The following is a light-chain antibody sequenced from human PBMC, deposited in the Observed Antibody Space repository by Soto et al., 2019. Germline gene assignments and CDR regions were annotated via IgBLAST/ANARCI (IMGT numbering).Light chain of an antibody. Sequence: EIVMTQSPATLSVSPGERATLSCRASQNVNNKLAWYQQKPGQAPRLLIYDSSTRATGIPARFSGSGSGTEFTLTIASLQSEDFAVYYCQQYNNWPPVYTFGLGTKLEF. J-gene: IGKJ2*01. V-gene: IGKV3D-15*01. CDR1: QNVNNK. CDR2: DSS. CDR3: QQYNNWPPVYT.